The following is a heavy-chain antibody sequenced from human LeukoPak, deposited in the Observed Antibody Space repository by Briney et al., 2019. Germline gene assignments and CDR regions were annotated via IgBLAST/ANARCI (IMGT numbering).Heavy chain of an antibody. CDR1: GGSISSYY. J-gene: IGHJ4*02. CDR3: ARFIAAAGYYFDY. Sequence: SETLSLTCTVSGGSISSYYWGWIRQPPGKGLEWIGYIYYSGSTNYNPSLKSRVTISVDTSKNQFSLKLSSVTAADTAVYYCARFIAAAGYYFDYWGQGTLVTVSS. D-gene: IGHD6-13*01. V-gene: IGHV4-59*01. CDR2: IYYSGST.